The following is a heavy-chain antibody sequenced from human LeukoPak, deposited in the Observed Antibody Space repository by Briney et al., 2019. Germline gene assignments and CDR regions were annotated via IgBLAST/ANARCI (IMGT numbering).Heavy chain of an antibody. CDR3: ARGLHGRSWYGAH. Sequence: GGSLRLSCAASGFTFSDYTMQWVRQAPGKGLEWVALLPPDGSYQYYADSLKGRFTISRDNFKNALYLQTSSLRLEDTAVYYCARGLHGRSWYGAHWGQGTLLSVSS. D-gene: IGHD6-13*01. CDR2: LPPDGSYQ. CDR1: GFTFSDYT. V-gene: IGHV3-30*04. J-gene: IGHJ4*02.